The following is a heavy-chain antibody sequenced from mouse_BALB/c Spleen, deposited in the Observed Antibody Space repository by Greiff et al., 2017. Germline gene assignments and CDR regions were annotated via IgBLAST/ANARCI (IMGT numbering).Heavy chain of an antibody. D-gene: IGHD3-2*01. CDR2: ISSGGSYT. CDR1: GFTFSSYA. CDR3: ARHDSSGYYFDY. V-gene: IGHV5-9-3*01. J-gene: IGHJ2*01. Sequence: EVQGVESGGGLVKPGGSLKLSCAASGFTFSSYAMSWVRQTPEKRLEWVATISSGGSYTYYPDSVKGRFTISRDNAKNTLYLQMSSLRSEDTAMYYCARHDSSGYYFDYWGQGTTLTVSS.